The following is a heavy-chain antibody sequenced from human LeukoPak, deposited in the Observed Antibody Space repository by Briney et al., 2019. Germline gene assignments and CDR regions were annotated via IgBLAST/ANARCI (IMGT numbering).Heavy chain of an antibody. CDR3: AKSLNQLLYRLVDY. J-gene: IGHJ4*02. D-gene: IGHD2-2*02. CDR2: IRYDGSNK. V-gene: IGHV3-30*02. CDR1: GFTFSSYG. Sequence: PGGFLRLSCAASGFTFSSYGMHWVRQAPGKGLEWVAFIRYDGSNKYYADSVKGRFTISRDNSKNTLYLQMNSLRAEDTAVYYCAKSLNQLLYRLVDYWGQGTLVTVSS.